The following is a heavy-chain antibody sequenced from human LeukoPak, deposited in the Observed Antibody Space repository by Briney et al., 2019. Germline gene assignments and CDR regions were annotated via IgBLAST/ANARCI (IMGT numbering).Heavy chain of an antibody. J-gene: IGHJ5*02. CDR1: GYTFTSYY. Sequence: GASVKVSCKASGYTFTSYYMHWVRQAPGQGLEWMGIINPSGGSTSYAQKFQGRVTMTRDMSTSTVYMELSSLRSEDTAVYYCARDGGTSGSGWYSFWFDPWGQGTLVTVSS. V-gene: IGHV1-46*01. CDR3: ARDGGTSGSGWYSFWFDP. CDR2: INPSGGST. D-gene: IGHD6-19*01.